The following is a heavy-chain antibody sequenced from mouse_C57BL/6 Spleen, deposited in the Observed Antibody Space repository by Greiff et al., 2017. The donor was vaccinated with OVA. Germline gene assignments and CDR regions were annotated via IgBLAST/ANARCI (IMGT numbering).Heavy chain of an antibody. CDR3: TKIYDGFFDY. CDR1: GYTFTDYE. Sequence: QVHVKQSGAELVRPGASVTLSCKASGYTFTDYEMHWVKQTPVHGLEWIGAIDPETGGTAYNQKFKGKAILTADKSSSTAYMELRSLTSEDSAVYYCTKIYDGFFDYWGQGTTLTVSS. V-gene: IGHV1-15*01. D-gene: IGHD2-3*01. CDR2: IDPETGGT. J-gene: IGHJ2*01.